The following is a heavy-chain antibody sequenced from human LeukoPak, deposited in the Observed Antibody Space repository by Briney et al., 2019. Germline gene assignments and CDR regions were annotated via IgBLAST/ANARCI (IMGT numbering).Heavy chain of an antibody. J-gene: IGHJ4*02. Sequence: SVKVSCKASGGTFSSYTISWARQAPGQGLEWMGRIIPILGIANYAQKFQGRVTITADKSTSTAYMKLSSLRSEDTAVYYCARDRHYYGSGSYSYYFDYWGQGTLVTVSS. CDR2: IIPILGIA. CDR3: ARDRHYYGSGSYSYYFDY. D-gene: IGHD3-10*01. V-gene: IGHV1-69*04. CDR1: GGTFSSYT.